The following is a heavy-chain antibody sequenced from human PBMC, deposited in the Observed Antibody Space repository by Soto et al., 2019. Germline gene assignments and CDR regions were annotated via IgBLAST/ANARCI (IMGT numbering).Heavy chain of an antibody. Sequence: PSETLSLTCTVSGGSISSSSYYWGWIRQPPGKGLEWIGSIYYSGSTYYNPSLKSRVTISVDTSKNQFSLKLSSVTAADTAVYYCARGPAEVGATHYYYYYGMDVWGQGTTVTVSS. V-gene: IGHV4-39*07. D-gene: IGHD1-26*01. CDR2: IYYSGST. CDR3: ARGPAEVGATHYYYYYGMDV. J-gene: IGHJ6*02. CDR1: GGSISSSSYY.